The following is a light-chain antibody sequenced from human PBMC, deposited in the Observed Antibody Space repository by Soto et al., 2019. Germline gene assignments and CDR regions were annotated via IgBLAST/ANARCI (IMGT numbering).Light chain of an antibody. J-gene: IGKJ1*01. CDR2: GAS. CDR1: QSVSNN. Sequence: EIVMTQSPATLSVSPGERATLSCRASQSVSNNLAWYQQKPGQAPRLLIYGASTRDTGIPARFSGSGSGTEFTLTISSLLSEDFAVYYCQQYNNWPRTFGHGTKVDIK. CDR3: QQYNNWPRT. V-gene: IGKV3-15*01.